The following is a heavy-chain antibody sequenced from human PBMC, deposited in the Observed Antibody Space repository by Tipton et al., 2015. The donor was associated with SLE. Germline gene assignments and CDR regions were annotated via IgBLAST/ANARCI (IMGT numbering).Heavy chain of an antibody. CDR2: IYSGGST. V-gene: IGHV3-66*01. CDR3: AKGPLGYYDTSGYYDGDY. J-gene: IGHJ4*02. D-gene: IGHD3-22*01. Sequence: SLRLSCAASGFTFSDYYMSWVRQAPGKGLEWVSVIYSGGSTYYADSLKGRFTISRDNAKNSLYLQMNSLRAEDTAVYYCAKGPLGYYDTSGYYDGDYWGQGTLVTVSS. CDR1: GFTFSDYY.